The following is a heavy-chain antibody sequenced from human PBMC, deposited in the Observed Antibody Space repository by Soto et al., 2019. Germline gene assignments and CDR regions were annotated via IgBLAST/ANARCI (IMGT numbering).Heavy chain of an antibody. J-gene: IGHJ6*02. CDR3: ARTLGPEVAASLEYYYFSGMDV. Sequence: GESLKISCEASGYSFTSYWIGWVRQMPGKGLEWMGIIHPGDSDTKYSPSFQGQVTTSVDKSITTAYLQWSSLKASDTAMYYCARTLGPEVAASLEYYYFSGMDVWSQGTTVTV. D-gene: IGHD2-15*01. V-gene: IGHV5-51*01. CDR2: IHPGDSDT. CDR1: GYSFTSYW.